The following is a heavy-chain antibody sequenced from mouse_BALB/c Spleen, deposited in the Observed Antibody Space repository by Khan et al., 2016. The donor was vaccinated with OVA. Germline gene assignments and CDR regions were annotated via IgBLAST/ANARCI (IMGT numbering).Heavy chain of an antibody. CDR1: GFTFSSYG. J-gene: IGHJ2*01. D-gene: IGHD1-1*01. Sequence: EVELVESGGGLVQPGGSRKLSCAASGFTFSSYGMHWVRQAPEKGLEWVAYISGDSSNIYYTDTVKGRFTISRDNPKNTLSLQMTSLMSEDTAMYYCATSYYYGYYFDYWGPGTPVTVSS. V-gene: IGHV5-17*02. CDR2: ISGDSSNI. CDR3: ATSYYYGYYFDY.